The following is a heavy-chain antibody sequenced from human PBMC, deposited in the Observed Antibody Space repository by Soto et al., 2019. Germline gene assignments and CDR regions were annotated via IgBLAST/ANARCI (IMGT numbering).Heavy chain of an antibody. CDR2: IYTSGST. CDR3: ASGFGGSCYYFDY. D-gene: IGHD2-15*01. Sequence: SETLSLTCTVSGDSINNYYWTWIRQPAGKGLEWIGRIYTSGSTNYNPSLKSRVTMSVDTSKNQFSLKLSSVTAADPAVYYCASGFGGSCYYFDYWGQGTLVTVSS. J-gene: IGHJ4*02. CDR1: GDSINNYY. V-gene: IGHV4-4*07.